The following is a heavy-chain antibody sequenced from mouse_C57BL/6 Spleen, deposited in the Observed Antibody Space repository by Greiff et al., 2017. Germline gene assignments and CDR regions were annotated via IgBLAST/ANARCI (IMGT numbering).Heavy chain of an antibody. Sequence: VQLKQSGPELVKPGASVKISCKASGYSFTDYHMNWVKQSNGKSLEWIGVINPNYGTTSYNQKFKGKATLTVDQSSSTAYMQLNSLTSEDSAVYYCARSAHYGSTDYAMDYWGQGTSVTVSS. CDR3: ARSAHYGSTDYAMDY. CDR2: INPNYGTT. J-gene: IGHJ4*01. V-gene: IGHV1-39*01. D-gene: IGHD1-1*01. CDR1: GYSFTDYH.